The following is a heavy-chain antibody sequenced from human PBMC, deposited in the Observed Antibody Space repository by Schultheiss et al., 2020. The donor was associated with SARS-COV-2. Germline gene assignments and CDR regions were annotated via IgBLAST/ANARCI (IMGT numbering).Heavy chain of an antibody. CDR2: ISYDGSNK. D-gene: IGHD7-27*01. CDR1: GFTFSSYG. V-gene: IGHV3-30*18. CDR3: AKGWGTAD. J-gene: IGHJ4*02. Sequence: GSLRLSCAASGFTFSSYGMHWVRQAPGKGLEWVAVISYDGSNKCCADSVKGRFTISRDNSKNTLYLQMNSLRAEDTAVYYCAKGWGTADWGQGTLVTVSS.